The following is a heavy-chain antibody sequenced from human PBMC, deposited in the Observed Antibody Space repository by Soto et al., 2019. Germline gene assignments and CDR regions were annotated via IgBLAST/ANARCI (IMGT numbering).Heavy chain of an antibody. CDR3: ARGTYRDYNSWSGIYYYYYGMDV. J-gene: IGHJ6*02. Sequence: ASVKVSCKASGYTFTGYYMHWVRQAPGQGLEWMGWINPNSGGTNYAQKFQGWVTMTRDTSISTAYMELSRLRSDDTAVYYCARGTYRDYNSWSGIYYYYYGMDVWGQGTTVTVSS. CDR2: INPNSGGT. D-gene: IGHD6-13*01. V-gene: IGHV1-2*04. CDR1: GYTFTGYY.